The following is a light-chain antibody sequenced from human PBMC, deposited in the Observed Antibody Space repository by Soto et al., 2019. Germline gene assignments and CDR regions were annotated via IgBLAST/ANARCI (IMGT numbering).Light chain of an antibody. CDR3: NSDTSTSTGV. CDR1: SSDVGGYNY. V-gene: IGLV2-14*03. CDR2: DVS. J-gene: IGLJ1*01. Sequence: QSALTQPASVSGSPGQSIAISCTGTSSDVGGYNYVSWYQHHPGKAPKLMIYDVSNRPSGVSNRFSGSKSGNTASLTISVLQAEGVPDYSENSDTSTSTGVFGTGTK.